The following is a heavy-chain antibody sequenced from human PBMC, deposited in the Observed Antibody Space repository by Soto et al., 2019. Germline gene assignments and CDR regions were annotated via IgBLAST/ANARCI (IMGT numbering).Heavy chain of an antibody. Sequence: PSETLCLTYTVSGGYISSYYGSWIRQPPGKGLEWIGYIYYSGSTNYNPSLKSRVTISVDTSKNQFSLKLSSVTAADTAVYYCARERFGYFDYWGQGTLVTVS. J-gene: IGHJ4*02. V-gene: IGHV4-59*01. CDR2: IYYSGST. CDR3: ARERFGYFDY. D-gene: IGHD3-10*01. CDR1: GGYISSYY.